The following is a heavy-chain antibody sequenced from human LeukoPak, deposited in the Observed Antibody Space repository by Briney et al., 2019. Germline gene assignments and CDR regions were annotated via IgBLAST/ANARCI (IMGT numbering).Heavy chain of an antibody. D-gene: IGHD2-15*01. J-gene: IGHJ5*02. V-gene: IGHV4-31*03. CDR1: GGSISSGGYY. Sequence: PSQTLSLTCTVSGGSISSGGYYWSWIRQHPGKGLEWIGYIYYSGSTYYNPSHKSRVTISVDTSKNQFSLKLSSVTAADTAVYYCARSPHIVVVVAAPGNWFDPWGQGTLVTVST. CDR3: ARSPHIVVVVAAPGNWFDP. CDR2: IYYSGST.